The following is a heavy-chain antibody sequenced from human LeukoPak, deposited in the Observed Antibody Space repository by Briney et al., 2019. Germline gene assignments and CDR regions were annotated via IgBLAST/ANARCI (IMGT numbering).Heavy chain of an antibody. J-gene: IGHJ4*02. CDR2: ISAYNGNT. CDR3: ARDGRSGIAAAGFDY. CDR1: GYTFTSYG. D-gene: IGHD6-13*01. Sequence: ASVKVSCKASGYTFTSYGISWVRQAPGQGLEWMGWISAYNGNTNYAQKLQGRVTMTTDTSTSTAYMELRSLRSDDTAVYYCARDGRSGIAAAGFDYWGQGTLVTVSS. V-gene: IGHV1-18*01.